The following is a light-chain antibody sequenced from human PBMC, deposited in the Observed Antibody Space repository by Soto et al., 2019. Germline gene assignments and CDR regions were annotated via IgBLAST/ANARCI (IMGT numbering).Light chain of an antibody. CDR2: TAS. CDR3: QQRNSYTIT. J-gene: IGKJ5*01. Sequence: DIQLTQSPSFLSASLGDRVTITCRASQGISNYLAWYQQKPGKAPNLLIHTASTLQSGVPSRFSGSGSGTEFTLTISSLQNEDFATYYCQQRNSYTITFGQGTRLEIK. V-gene: IGKV1-9*01. CDR1: QGISNY.